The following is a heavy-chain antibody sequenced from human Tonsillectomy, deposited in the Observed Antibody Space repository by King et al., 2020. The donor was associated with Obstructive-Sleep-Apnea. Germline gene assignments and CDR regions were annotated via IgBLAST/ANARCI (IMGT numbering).Heavy chain of an antibody. V-gene: IGHV6-1*01. CDR3: ARAGEGSSGWYALIFDF. CDR1: GDSVSSNYAA. CDR2: AYYRSKWDN. J-gene: IGHJ4*02. Sequence: VQLPQSGPGLVKPSQTLSLPCALSGDSVSSNYAAWNWIRQSPSRGLEWLGRAYYRSKWDNDYAVSVKSRMTINAETSKNQFSLQLKSVTPADTALYYCARAGEGSSGWYALIFDFWGQGTLVTVSS. D-gene: IGHD6-19*01.